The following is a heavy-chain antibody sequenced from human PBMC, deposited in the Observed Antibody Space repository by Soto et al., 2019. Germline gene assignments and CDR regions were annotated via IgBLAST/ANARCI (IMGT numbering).Heavy chain of an antibody. J-gene: IGHJ6*02. D-gene: IGHD1-1*01. CDR2: IDASGNS. Sequence: SETLSLTCTVSVDSITTYYWNWIRQPAGKGLEWIGRIDASGNSNYNPSLNSRVTLLIDTSKKQFSLKLTSVSAADTAVYYCARFSNNWFQTEGMDVWGQGTTVTVS. V-gene: IGHV4-4*07. CDR3: ARFSNNWFQTEGMDV. CDR1: VDSITTYY.